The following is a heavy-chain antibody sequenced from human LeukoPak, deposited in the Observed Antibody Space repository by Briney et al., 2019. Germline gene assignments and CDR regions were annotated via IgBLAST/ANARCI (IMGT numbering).Heavy chain of an antibody. V-gene: IGHV3-66*01. D-gene: IGHD6-19*01. J-gene: IGHJ6*02. CDR1: GFTVSSNY. CDR3: ARDSRSSSGWYFYYYYGMDV. CDR2: IYSCGST. Sequence: GGSLRLSCAASGFTVSSNYMSWVRQAPGKGLEWVSVIYSCGSTYYADSVKGRFTISRDNSKNTLYLQMNSLRAEDTAVYYCARDSRSSSGWYFYYYYGMDVWGQGTTVTVSS.